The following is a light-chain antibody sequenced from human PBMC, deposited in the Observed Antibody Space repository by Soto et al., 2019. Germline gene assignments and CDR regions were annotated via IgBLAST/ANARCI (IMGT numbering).Light chain of an antibody. V-gene: IGKV3-20*01. CDR1: QSVSSSY. J-gene: IGKJ2*01. CDR2: GAS. Sequence: EIVLTQSPGTLSLSPGERATLSCRASQSVSSSYLAWYQQKPGQAPRLLIYGASSRATGIPDRFSGSGSGTDFTLTISRLEPEDFAVYYCQQYGSSPRYTFRQGTKLEIK. CDR3: QQYGSSPRYT.